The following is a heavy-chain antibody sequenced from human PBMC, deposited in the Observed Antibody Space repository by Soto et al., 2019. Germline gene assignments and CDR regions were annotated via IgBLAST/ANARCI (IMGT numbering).Heavy chain of an antibody. CDR3: AKTMAGGWYFDL. CDR2: IYHSGST. V-gene: IGHV4-30-2*01. Sequence: QLQLQESGSGLVKPSQTLSLTCAVSGGSISSGGYSWSWIRQPPGKGLEWIGYIYHSGSTSYNPSLKSRVTISVDRSKNQFSLKLSSVTAADTAVYYCAKTMAGGWYFDLWGRGTLVTVSS. J-gene: IGHJ2*01. CDR1: GGSISSGGYS. D-gene: IGHD3-10*02.